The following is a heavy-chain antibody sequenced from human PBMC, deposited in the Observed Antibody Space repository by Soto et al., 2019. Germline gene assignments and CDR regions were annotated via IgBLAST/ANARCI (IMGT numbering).Heavy chain of an antibody. Sequence: SVMMSLTYTVAGGSIISYYWSWIRQPPGKGLEWIGYIYYSGSTNYNPSLKSRVTISVDTSKNQFSLKLSSVTAADTAVYYCARRYGPGFDYWGQGTLVTVS. J-gene: IGHJ4*02. CDR2: IYYSGST. D-gene: IGHD4-17*01. CDR3: ARRYGPGFDY. CDR1: GGSIISYY. V-gene: IGHV4-59*08.